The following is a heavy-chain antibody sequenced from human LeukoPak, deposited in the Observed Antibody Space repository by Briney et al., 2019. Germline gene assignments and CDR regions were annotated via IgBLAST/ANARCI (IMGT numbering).Heavy chain of an antibody. D-gene: IGHD1-1*01. CDR2: INPDSGGT. Sequence: ASVTVSCKASGYTFTDYYMHWVRQAPGQGLEWMGWINPDSGGTNYAQKFQGRVTMTRDTSISTAYMDLSRLRSDDTAVYYCARDKQLDWAHYYYYYMDVWGKGTTVTVSS. CDR1: GYTFTDYY. CDR3: ARDKQLDWAHYYYYYMDV. J-gene: IGHJ6*03. V-gene: IGHV1-2*02.